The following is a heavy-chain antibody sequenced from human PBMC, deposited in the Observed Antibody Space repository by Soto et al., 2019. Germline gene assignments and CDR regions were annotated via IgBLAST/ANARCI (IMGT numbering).Heavy chain of an antibody. D-gene: IGHD3-3*01. CDR3: ARWSTYYDFWSGYEIPYYGMDV. CDR2: IKQDGSEK. CDR1: GFTFSSYW. V-gene: IGHV3-7*01. J-gene: IGHJ6*02. Sequence: PGGSLRLSCAASGFTFSSYWMSWVRQAPGKGLEWVANIKQDGSEKYYVDSVKGRFIISRDNAKNSLYLQMNSLRAEDTAVYYCARWSTYYDFWSGYEIPYYGMDVWGQGTTVTVSS.